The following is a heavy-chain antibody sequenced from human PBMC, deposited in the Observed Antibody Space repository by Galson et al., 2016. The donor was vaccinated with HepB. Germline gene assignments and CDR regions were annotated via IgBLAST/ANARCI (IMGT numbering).Heavy chain of an antibody. CDR3: ARRARAAGGLSPALDI. Sequence: SETLSLTCSVSGGSISSSSFFWSWIRQPPGQGLEWIGSISHSGTTYYNPSPRGRVTFSVDTSNNHFSLKVTSMTAADTAVYFCARRARAAGGLSPALDIWGLGTLVTVSS. J-gene: IGHJ3*02. CDR1: GGSISSSSFF. D-gene: IGHD6-13*01. V-gene: IGHV4-39*07. CDR2: ISHSGTT.